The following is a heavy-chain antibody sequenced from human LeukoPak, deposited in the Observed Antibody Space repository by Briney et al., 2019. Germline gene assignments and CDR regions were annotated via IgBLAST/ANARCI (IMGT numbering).Heavy chain of an antibody. V-gene: IGHV3-23*01. J-gene: IGHJ4*02. CDR1: RFTFSSYG. CDR2: ISGSGGST. Sequence: PGGSLRLSCAASRFTFSSYGMSWVRQAPGKGLEWVSAISGSGGSTYYADSVKGRFTISRDNSKNTLYLQMNSLRAEDTAVYYCANGGFWGTMIVVVTQIDYWGQGTLVTVSS. CDR3: ANGGFWGTMIVVVTQIDY. D-gene: IGHD3-22*01.